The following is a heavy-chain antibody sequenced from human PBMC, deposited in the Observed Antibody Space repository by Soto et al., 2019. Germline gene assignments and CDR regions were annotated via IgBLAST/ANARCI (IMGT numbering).Heavy chain of an antibody. CDR3: VRDLYCRGGSCYDDY. CDR1: GYTFTSYG. V-gene: IGHV1-18*01. CDR2: ISAYNGNT. D-gene: IGHD2-15*01. J-gene: IGHJ4*02. Sequence: ASGKVSCKASGYTFTSYGISWVRQAPGQGLEWMGWISAYNGNTNYAQKLQGKVTMTTDTSTSTAYRELRSLRSDDTAVYYCVRDLYCRGGSCYDDYWGQGTLGTLSS.